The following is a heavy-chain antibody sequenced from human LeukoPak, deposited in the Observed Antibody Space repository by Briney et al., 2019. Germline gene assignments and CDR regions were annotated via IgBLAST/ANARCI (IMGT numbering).Heavy chain of an antibody. CDR2: ISPNGRSI. Sequence: QPGGSLRLSCAASGFTFSTYEMNWVRQAPGKGLDWVSYISPNGRSINYADSVKGRFTISRDNAKNSLYLQMNSLRAEDTAIYYCTREGDNSTPDYWGQGTLVTVSS. V-gene: IGHV3-48*03. CDR1: GFTFSTYE. CDR3: TREGDNSTPDY. J-gene: IGHJ4*02. D-gene: IGHD2/OR15-2a*01.